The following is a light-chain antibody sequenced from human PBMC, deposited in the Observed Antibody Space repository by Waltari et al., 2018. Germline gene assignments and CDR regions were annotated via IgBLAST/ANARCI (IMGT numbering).Light chain of an antibody. Sequence: SYELTQPPSVSVSPGQTARITCSGDALPKKYAYCYQQKSGQAPVQVIYEDVKRPSGIPERFSGSSSGTMVTLTISGAQVEDEADYYCYSTDSSGNVQVFGGGTKLTVL. V-gene: IGLV3-10*01. CDR2: EDV. CDR3: YSTDSSGNVQV. CDR1: ALPKKY. J-gene: IGLJ2*01.